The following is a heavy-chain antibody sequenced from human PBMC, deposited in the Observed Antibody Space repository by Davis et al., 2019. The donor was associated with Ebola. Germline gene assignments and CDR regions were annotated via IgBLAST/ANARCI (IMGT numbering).Heavy chain of an antibody. CDR3: ARVRWTSGYYFDY. CDR2: IRNSGGRI. Sequence: GESLKISCAASGFTFSSYAMSWVRQAPGKGLEWVSAIRNSGGRIYYADSVKGRFTISRDNSKNTLYLQMNSLRAEDTAVYYCARVRWTSGYYFDYWGQGTLVTVSS. J-gene: IGHJ4*02. D-gene: IGHD3-22*01. V-gene: IGHV3-23*01. CDR1: GFTFSSYA.